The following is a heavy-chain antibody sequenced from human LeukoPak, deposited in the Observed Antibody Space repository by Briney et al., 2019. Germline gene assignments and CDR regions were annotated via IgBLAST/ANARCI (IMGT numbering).Heavy chain of an antibody. Sequence: GGSLRLSCAASGFTFDDYAMRWVRQAPGKGLEWVSGISWNSGSIGYADSVKGRFTISRDNAKNSLYLQMNSLRAEDTALYYCAKDSSSWYHDNYFDYWGQGTLVTVSS. J-gene: IGHJ4*02. CDR1: GFTFDDYA. V-gene: IGHV3-9*01. D-gene: IGHD6-13*01. CDR3: AKDSSSWYHDNYFDY. CDR2: ISWNSGSI.